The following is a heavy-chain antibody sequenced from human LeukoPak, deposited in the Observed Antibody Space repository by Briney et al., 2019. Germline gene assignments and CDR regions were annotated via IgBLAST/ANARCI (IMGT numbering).Heavy chain of an antibody. V-gene: IGHV4-31*03. J-gene: IGHJ4*02. D-gene: IGHD6-25*01. CDR2: IYYSGST. CDR3: ARRSGWLGVDY. Sequence: SETLSLTCTVSGGSISSGGYYWSWIRQHPGKGLEWIRYIYYSGSTYYNPSLKSRVTISVDTSKNQFSLKLSSVTAADTAVYYCARRSGWLGVDYWGQGTLVTVSS. CDR1: GGSISSGGYY.